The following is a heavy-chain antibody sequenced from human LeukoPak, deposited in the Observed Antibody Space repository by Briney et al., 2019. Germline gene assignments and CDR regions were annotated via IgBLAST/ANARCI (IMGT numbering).Heavy chain of an antibody. CDR1: GGSFSGYY. CDR3: ARGVGYYDSSGYYHVLFDY. J-gene: IGHJ4*02. D-gene: IGHD3-22*01. Sequence: NPSETLSLTCAVYGGSFSGYYWSWIRQPPGKGLEWIGEINHSGSTNYNPSLKSRVTISVDTSKNQFSLKLSSVTAADTAVYYCARGVGYYDSSGYYHVLFDYWGQGTLDTVSS. V-gene: IGHV4-34*01. CDR2: INHSGST.